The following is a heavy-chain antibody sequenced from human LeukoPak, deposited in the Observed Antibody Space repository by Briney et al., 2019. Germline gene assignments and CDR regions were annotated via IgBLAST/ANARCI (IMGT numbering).Heavy chain of an antibody. CDR3: ASRASCGGDCYQFDY. CDR1: GFTFSNYN. J-gene: IGHJ4*02. Sequence: GGSLRLSCAASGFTFSNYNMNWVRQAPGKGLEWVSSISSSGSYIYYADSMKGRFTISRDNAKNSLYLRMNSLRAEDTAVYYCASRASCGGDCYQFDYWGQGTLVTVSS. D-gene: IGHD2-21*02. CDR2: ISSSGSYI. V-gene: IGHV3-21*01.